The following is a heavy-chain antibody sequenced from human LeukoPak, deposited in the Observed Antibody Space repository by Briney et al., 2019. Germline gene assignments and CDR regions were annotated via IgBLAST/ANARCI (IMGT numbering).Heavy chain of an antibody. CDR3: ARVKRRVTIFGVVIIDPPDY. CDR1: CGSFSGYY. D-gene: IGHD3-3*01. CDR2: INHSGST. Sequence: SETLSLTCAVYCGSFSGYYWSWIRQPPGKGLEWIGEINHSGSTNYNPSLKSRVTISVDTSKNQFSLKLSSVTAADTAVYYCARVKRRVTIFGVVIIDPPDYWGQGTLVTVSS. V-gene: IGHV4-34*01. J-gene: IGHJ4*02.